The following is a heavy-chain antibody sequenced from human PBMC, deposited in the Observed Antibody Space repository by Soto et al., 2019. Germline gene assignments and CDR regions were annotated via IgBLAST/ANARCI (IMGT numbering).Heavy chain of an antibody. CDR1: GASVRSRTNY. D-gene: IGHD2-15*01. J-gene: IGHJ4*02. Sequence: QVQLQESGPGLVKPSETLSLSCTVSGASVRSRTNYWGWIRQPPGKGLEWIGSIYYSGTTYYNPSLKSRVTISADLSKNHLSLKLGSVTAADTAIYYCGRLDLSFGGTGFFDSWGQGTLVTVSS. CDR3: GRLDLSFGGTGFFDS. CDR2: IYYSGTT. V-gene: IGHV4-39*01.